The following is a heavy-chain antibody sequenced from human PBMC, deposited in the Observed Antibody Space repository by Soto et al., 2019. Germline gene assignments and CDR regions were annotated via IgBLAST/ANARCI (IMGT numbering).Heavy chain of an antibody. J-gene: IGHJ6*02. CDR2: ISYDGSNK. CDR3: AKDMDSSGYSYYYYGMDV. V-gene: IGHV3-30*18. Sequence: GGSLRLSCAASGFTFSSYGMHWVRQAPGKGLEWVAVISYDGSNKYYADSVKGRFTISRDNSKNTLYLQMNSLRAEDTAVYYCAKDMDSSGYSYYYYGMDVWDQGXTVTVSS. D-gene: IGHD3-22*01. CDR1: GFTFSSYG.